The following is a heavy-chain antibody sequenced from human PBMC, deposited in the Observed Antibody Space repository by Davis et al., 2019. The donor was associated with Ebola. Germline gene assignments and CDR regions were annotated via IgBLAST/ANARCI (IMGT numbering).Heavy chain of an antibody. CDR3: ASMGYCSSTSRYEVDY. CDR2: IIPIFGTA. D-gene: IGHD2-2*01. Sequence: SVKVSCKASGGTFSSYAISWVRQAPGQGLEWMGGIIPIFGTANYAQKFQGRVTITADDSTSTAYMELSSLRSEDTAVYYCASMGYCSSTSRYEVDYWGQGTLVTVSS. J-gene: IGHJ4*02. V-gene: IGHV1-69*13. CDR1: GGTFSSYA.